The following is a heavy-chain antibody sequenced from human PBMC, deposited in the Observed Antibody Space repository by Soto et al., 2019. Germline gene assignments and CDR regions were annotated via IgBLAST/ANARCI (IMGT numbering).Heavy chain of an antibody. V-gene: IGHV5-51*01. D-gene: IGHD6-19*01. CDR2: IFPRDSDT. Sequence: EVQLVQSGAEVKKPGESLQISCEGSGYSFTTYWIGWVRQMPGKGLEWLGIIFPRDSDTRYSPSFQGQVTISADKSISTAYLQWSSLKASDTAIYYCARLGYSGFFEYWGQGTLVTVSS. CDR1: GYSFTTYW. J-gene: IGHJ4*02. CDR3: ARLGYSGFFEY.